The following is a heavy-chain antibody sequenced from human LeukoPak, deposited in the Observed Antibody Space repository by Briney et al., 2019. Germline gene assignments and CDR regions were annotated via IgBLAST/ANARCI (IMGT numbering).Heavy chain of an antibody. CDR1: GGSISSGDYY. CDR3: ARVLVTAIDKLTFDY. D-gene: IGHD2-21*02. J-gene: IGHJ4*02. V-gene: IGHV4-30-4*01. Sequence: PSQTLSLTCTVSGGSISSGDYYWSWIRQPPGKGLEWIGYIYYSGSTYYNPSLKSRATISVDTSKNQFSLKLSSVTAADTAVYYCARVLVTAIDKLTFDYWGQGTLVTVSS. CDR2: IYYSGST.